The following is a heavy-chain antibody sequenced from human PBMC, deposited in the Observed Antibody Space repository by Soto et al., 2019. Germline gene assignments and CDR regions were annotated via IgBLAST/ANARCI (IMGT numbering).Heavy chain of an antibody. CDR2: INHSGST. J-gene: IGHJ6*02. V-gene: IGHV4-34*01. D-gene: IGHD2-8*01. Sequence: LSLTCAVYGGSFSGYYWSWIRQPPGKGLEWIGEINHSGSTNYNPSLKSRVTISVHTSKNQLSLKLSSVTAADTAVYYCARGSTYCTNAVCYHTIAARPLKPGRYDMDVWGQGTTVTVSS. CDR1: GGSFSGYY. CDR3: ARGSTYCTNAVCYHTIAARPLKPGRYDMDV.